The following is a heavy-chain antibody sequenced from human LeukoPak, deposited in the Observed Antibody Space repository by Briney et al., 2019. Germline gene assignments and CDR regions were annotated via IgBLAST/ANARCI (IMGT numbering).Heavy chain of an antibody. J-gene: IGHJ4*02. V-gene: IGHV1-46*01. CDR1: GYTFTSYY. CDR3: ARARHYYDSSGSPLGY. D-gene: IGHD3-22*01. Sequence: ASVKVSCKASGYTFTSYYMHWVRQAPGQGLEWMGIINPSGGSTSYAQKFQGRVTMTRDTSTSTVYVELSSLRSEDTAVYYCARARHYYDSSGSPLGYWGQGTLVTVSS. CDR2: INPSGGST.